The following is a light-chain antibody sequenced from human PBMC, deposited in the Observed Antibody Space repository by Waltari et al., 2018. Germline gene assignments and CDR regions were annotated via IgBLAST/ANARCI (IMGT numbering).Light chain of an antibody. V-gene: IGKV3-20*01. CDR1: QSVSSTY. CDR3: QQYDTSPVT. CDR2: GAS. Sequence: EVVLTQSPGTLSLSPGERATLSCRASQSVSSTYLAWYQQKPGQAPRLLIYGASSRPTGIQDRFSGSGSGTDFTLTISRLEPEDFAVYYCQQYDTSPVTFGQGTKLEI. J-gene: IGKJ2*01.